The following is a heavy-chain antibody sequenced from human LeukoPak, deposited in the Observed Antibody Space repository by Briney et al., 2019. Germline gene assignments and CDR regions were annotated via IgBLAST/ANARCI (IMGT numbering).Heavy chain of an antibody. Sequence: SETLSLTCTVSGASISGDYLTWVRQPPGKGVEGIGYISHIGSTNHNPSLKSRGTISVDTSKNQFSLKLTSVTAADTAVYYCARDRISINALDMWGQGTMVTVSS. CDR1: GASISGDY. CDR3: ARDRISINALDM. J-gene: IGHJ3*02. D-gene: IGHD1-14*01. V-gene: IGHV4-59*01. CDR2: ISHIGST.